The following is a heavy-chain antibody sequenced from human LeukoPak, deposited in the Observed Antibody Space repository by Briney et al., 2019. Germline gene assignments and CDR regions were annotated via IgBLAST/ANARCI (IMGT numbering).Heavy chain of an antibody. D-gene: IGHD2/OR15-2a*01. CDR3: ARDGSQTSKILAFGYLFYYYYYMDV. CDR2: ISAYNGNT. CDR1: GYTFTSYG. J-gene: IGHJ6*03. Sequence: ASVKVSCKASGYTFTSYGISWVRQAPGQGLEWMGWISAYNGNTNYAQKLQGRVTMTTDTSTSTAYMELRSLRSDDTAVYYCARDGSQTSKILAFGYLFYYYYYMDVWGKGTTVTVSS. V-gene: IGHV1-18*04.